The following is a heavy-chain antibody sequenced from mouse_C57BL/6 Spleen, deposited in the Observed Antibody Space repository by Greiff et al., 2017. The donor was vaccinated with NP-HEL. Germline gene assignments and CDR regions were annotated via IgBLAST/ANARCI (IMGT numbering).Heavy chain of an antibody. D-gene: IGHD2-2*01. CDR1: GYTFTSYW. CDR2: IDPSDSYP. Sequence: QVQLQQPGAELVKPGASVKLSCKASGYTFTSYWMQWVKQRPGQGLEWIGEIDPSDSYPNYNQKFKGKATLTVDTSSSTAYMQLSSLTSEDSAVYYCATSTMVTTFRRYFDVWGTGTTVTVSS. V-gene: IGHV1-50*01. CDR3: ATSTMVTTFRRYFDV. J-gene: IGHJ1*03.